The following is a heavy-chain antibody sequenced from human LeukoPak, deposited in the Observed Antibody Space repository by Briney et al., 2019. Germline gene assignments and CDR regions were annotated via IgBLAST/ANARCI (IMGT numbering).Heavy chain of an antibody. D-gene: IGHD5-24*01. CDR1: GGSISSYY. CDR3: ARGRRWLHRTSGFDY. V-gene: IGHV4-34*01. CDR2: INHSGST. Sequence: SETLSLTCTVSGGSISSYYWSWIRQPPGKGLEWIGEINHSGSTNYNPSLKSRVTISVDTSKNQFSLKLSSVTAADTAVYYCARGRRWLHRTSGFDYWGQGTLVTVSS. J-gene: IGHJ4*02.